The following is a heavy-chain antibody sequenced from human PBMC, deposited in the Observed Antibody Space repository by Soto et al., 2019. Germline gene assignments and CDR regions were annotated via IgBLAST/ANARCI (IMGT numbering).Heavy chain of an antibody. CDR3: ARGRRSSQYSSSSLGRRSAAFTPFDY. J-gene: IGHJ4*02. D-gene: IGHD6-6*01. CDR1: GGSISSSSYY. CDR2: IYYSGST. Sequence: PSETLSLTCTVSGGSISSSSYYWGWIRQPPGKGLEWIGSIYYSGSTYYNPSLKSRVTISVDTSKNQFSLKLSSVTAADTAVYYCARGRRSSQYSSSSLGRRSAAFTPFDYWGQGTLVTVSS. V-gene: IGHV4-39*01.